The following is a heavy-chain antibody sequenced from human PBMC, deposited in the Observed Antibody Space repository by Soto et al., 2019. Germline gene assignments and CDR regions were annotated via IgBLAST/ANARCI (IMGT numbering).Heavy chain of an antibody. CDR2: ISAYNGNT. J-gene: IGHJ4*02. Sequence: QVQLVQSGAEVKKPGASVKVSCKASGYTFTSYGISWVRQAPGQGLEWMGWISAYNGNTNYAQKLQGGDTMTTDTSSSTAYMELRSLRSDDTAVYYCARSDCSGGSCYSYYFDSWGQGTLVTVSS. CDR3: ARSDCSGGSCYSYYFDS. D-gene: IGHD2-15*01. CDR1: GYTFTSYG. V-gene: IGHV1-18*01.